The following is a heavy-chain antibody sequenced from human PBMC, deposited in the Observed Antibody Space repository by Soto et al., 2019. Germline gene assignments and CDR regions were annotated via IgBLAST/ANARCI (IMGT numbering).Heavy chain of an antibody. V-gene: IGHV1-8*01. Sequence: VQLVQSGAGVKKPGASVKVSCEAPGYPFSAFDINWVRQAGGQGLEWLGWMNPDSGDTAFAQRIQDRITMTRSTSISTAYMELSRLTSYDTAVYFWLRQPAGVATPGDDYWGKETLVTVSS. CDR1: GYPFSAFD. CDR3: LRQPAGVATPGDDY. D-gene: IGHD2-2*02. J-gene: IGHJ4*02. CDR2: MNPDSGDT.